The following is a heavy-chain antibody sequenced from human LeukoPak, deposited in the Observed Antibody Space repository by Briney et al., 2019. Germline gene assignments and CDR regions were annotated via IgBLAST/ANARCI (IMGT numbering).Heavy chain of an antibody. CDR3: ARVLRNYVWGSYRYPDY. V-gene: IGHV4-39*07. J-gene: IGHJ4*02. CDR1: GGSISSRSYY. Sequence: SETLSLTCTVSGGSISSRSYYWGWIRQPPGKGLEWIGSIYYSGSTYYNPSLKSRVTISVDTSKNQFSLKLSSVTAADTAVYYCARVLRNYVWGSYRYPDYWGQGTLVTVSS. CDR2: IYYSGST. D-gene: IGHD3-16*02.